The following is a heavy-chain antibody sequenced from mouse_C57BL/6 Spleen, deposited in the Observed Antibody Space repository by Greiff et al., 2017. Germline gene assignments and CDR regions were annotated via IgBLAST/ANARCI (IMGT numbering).Heavy chain of an antibody. CDR3: ARQEYYGNFDY. CDR1: GFTFSSYG. V-gene: IGHV5-6*01. CDR2: ISSGGSYT. Sequence: EVMLVESGGDLVKPGGSLKLSCAASGFTFSSYGMSWVRQTPDKRLEWVATISSGGSYTYYPDSVKGRFTISRDNAKNTLYLQMSSLKSEDTAMYYCARQEYYGNFDYWGQGTTLTVSS. D-gene: IGHD1-1*01. J-gene: IGHJ2*01.